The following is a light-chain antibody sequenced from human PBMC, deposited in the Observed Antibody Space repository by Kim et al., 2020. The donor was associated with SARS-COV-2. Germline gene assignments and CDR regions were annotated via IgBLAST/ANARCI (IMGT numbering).Light chain of an antibody. V-gene: IGKV1-6*01. CDR2: KIS. Sequence: ASVGDRVTITCRASQEVRDDLAWLQQKPGKAPKLLSYKISHLHIGVPSRFSGSGSVTDFTLTISSLQPEDSAIYYCLQDYMYPCTFGQGTKVDIK. CDR1: QEVRDD. CDR3: LQDYMYPCT. J-gene: IGKJ1*01.